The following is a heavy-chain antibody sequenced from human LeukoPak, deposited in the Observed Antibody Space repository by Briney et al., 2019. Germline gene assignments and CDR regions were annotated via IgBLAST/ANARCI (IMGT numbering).Heavy chain of an antibody. D-gene: IGHD4-17*01. CDR1: GFSLSTSGVG. CDR2: IYWDDNK. V-gene: IGHV2-5*02. Sequence: SGPTLVNPTQTLTLTCTFSGFSLSTSGVGVGWIRQPPGKALEWLALIYWDDNKLYNPSPKSRLTITKDTSKNQVVLTMTNMDPVDTATYYCAHYGDYRFLYYFDHWGQGTLVTVSS. CDR3: AHYGDYRFLYYFDH. J-gene: IGHJ4*02.